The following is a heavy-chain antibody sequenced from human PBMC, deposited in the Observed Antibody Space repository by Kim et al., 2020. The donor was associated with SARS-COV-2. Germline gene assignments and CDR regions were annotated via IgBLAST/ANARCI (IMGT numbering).Heavy chain of an antibody. V-gene: IGHV3-23*01. D-gene: IGHD2-15*01. CDR3: AKEGGTSGWAYFDY. CDR1: GFTFDIYA. J-gene: IGHJ4*02. CDR2: FNGRGGTT. Sequence: GGSLRLSCAASGFTFDIYAMTWVRQAPGKGLEWVSTFNGRGGTTYYADSVKGRFTISRDNSKNTLYLQMNSLRVEDTAVYYCAKEGGTSGWAYFDYWGLGTLVTVSS.